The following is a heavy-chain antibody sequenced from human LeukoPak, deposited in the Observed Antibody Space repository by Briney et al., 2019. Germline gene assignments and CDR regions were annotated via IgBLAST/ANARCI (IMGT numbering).Heavy chain of an antibody. V-gene: IGHV3-21*01. J-gene: IGHJ6*03. CDR2: ISSSSSYI. Sequence: PGGSLRLSCAASGFTFSSYAMSWVRQAPGKGLEWVSSISSSSSYIYYADSVKGRFTISRDNAKNSLYLQMNSLRAEDTAVYYCARDVVAYYMVYYYYYMDVWGKGTTVTVSS. D-gene: IGHD1-26*01. CDR1: GFTFSSYA. CDR3: ARDVVAYYMVYYYYYMDV.